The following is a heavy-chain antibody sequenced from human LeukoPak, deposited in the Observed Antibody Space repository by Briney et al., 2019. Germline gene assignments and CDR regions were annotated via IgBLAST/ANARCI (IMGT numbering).Heavy chain of an antibody. CDR2: ISAYNGNT. J-gene: IGHJ6*03. Sequence: RASVKVSCKASGYTFTSYGISWVRQAPGQGLEWMGWISAYNGNTNYAQKLQGRVTMTTDTSTSTAYMELRSLRSDDTAVYYCAREITMVRGVIIVPYYMDVWGKGTTVTVSS. CDR3: AREITMVRGVIIVPYYMDV. D-gene: IGHD3-10*01. CDR1: GYTFTSYG. V-gene: IGHV1-18*01.